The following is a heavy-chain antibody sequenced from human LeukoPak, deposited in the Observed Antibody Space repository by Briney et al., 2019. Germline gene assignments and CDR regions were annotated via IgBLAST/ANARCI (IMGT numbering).Heavy chain of an antibody. CDR3: ARVRDSSGYLDY. V-gene: IGHV4-59*12. CDR2: IYYSGST. J-gene: IGHJ4*02. D-gene: IGHD3-22*01. Sequence: PSETLSLTCTVSGGSISSYYWSWIRQPPGKGLEWIGYIYYSGSTYYNPSLKSRVTISVDTSKNQFSLKLSSVTAADTAVYYCARVRDSSGYLDYWGQGTLVTVSS. CDR1: GGSISSYY.